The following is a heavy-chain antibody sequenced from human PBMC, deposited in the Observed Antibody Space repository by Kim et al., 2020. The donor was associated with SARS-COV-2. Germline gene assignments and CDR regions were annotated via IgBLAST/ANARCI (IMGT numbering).Heavy chain of an antibody. V-gene: IGHV1-46*01. CDR3: ARDQRHYYGSGSYYNRLGRWD. J-gene: IGHJ4*02. CDR1: GYTFTSYY. Sequence: ASVKVSCKASGYTFTSYYMHWVRQAPGQGLEWMGIINPSGGSTSYAQKFQGRVTMTRDTSTSTVYMELSSLRSEDTAVYYCARDQRHYYGSGSYYNRLGRWDWGQGTLVTVSS. D-gene: IGHD3-10*01. CDR2: INPSGGST.